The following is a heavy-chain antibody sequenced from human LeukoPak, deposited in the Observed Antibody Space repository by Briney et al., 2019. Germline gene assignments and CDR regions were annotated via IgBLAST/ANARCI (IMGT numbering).Heavy chain of an antibody. D-gene: IGHD2-2*01. CDR1: GGSFSGYY. V-gene: IGHV4-38-2*02. CDR2: IYHSGST. Sequence: PSETLSLTCAVYGGSFSGYYWGWIRQPPGKGLEWIGSIYHSGSTYYNPSLKSRVTISVDTSKNQFSLKLSSVTAADTAVYYCAREAYCSSTSCYGNGDVWGKGTTVTVSS. J-gene: IGHJ6*04. CDR3: AREAYCSSTSCYGNGDV.